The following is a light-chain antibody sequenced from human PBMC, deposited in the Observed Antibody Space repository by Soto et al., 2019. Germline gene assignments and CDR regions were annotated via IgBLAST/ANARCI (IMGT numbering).Light chain of an antibody. J-gene: IGKJ5*01. Sequence: EVVMTQSPGTLSVSLGESYTLSCMASQSVGGYLAWYQQKPGQAPRLLIYGASTRATGVTARFRGGGSGTEFTLTISSLQSEDSAVYYCQQYHKWPPITFGQGTRLEIK. V-gene: IGKV3-15*01. CDR3: QQYHKWPPIT. CDR2: GAS. CDR1: QSVGGY.